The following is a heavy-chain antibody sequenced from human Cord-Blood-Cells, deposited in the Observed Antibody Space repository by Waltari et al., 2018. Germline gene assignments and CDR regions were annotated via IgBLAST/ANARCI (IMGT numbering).Heavy chain of an antibody. V-gene: IGHV3-48*02. CDR1: GFTLSSYS. Sequence: EVQLVESGGGLVQPGGSLRLSCAASGFTLSSYSMNWVRQAPGKGLEWVSYISSSSSTIYYADSVKGRFTISRDNAKNSLYLQMNSLRDEDTAVYYCARDLRKVGMGWFDPWGQGTLVTVSS. J-gene: IGHJ5*02. D-gene: IGHD1-26*01. CDR3: ARDLRKVGMGWFDP. CDR2: ISSSSSTI.